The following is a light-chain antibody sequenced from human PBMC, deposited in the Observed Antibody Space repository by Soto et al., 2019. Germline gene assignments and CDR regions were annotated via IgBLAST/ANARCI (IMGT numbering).Light chain of an antibody. CDR2: WAS. V-gene: IGKV4-1*01. Sequence: DIVMTQSPDSLAVSLGERATINCKSSQSVLYSSNNKNYLAWYQQKPGQPPKLLIYWASTRESGVPDRFSGSGSRTDFTLTISSLQAGDVAVYFCQQYYSTPITFGQGTRLEIK. CDR3: QQYYSTPIT. CDR1: QSVLYSSNNKNY. J-gene: IGKJ5*01.